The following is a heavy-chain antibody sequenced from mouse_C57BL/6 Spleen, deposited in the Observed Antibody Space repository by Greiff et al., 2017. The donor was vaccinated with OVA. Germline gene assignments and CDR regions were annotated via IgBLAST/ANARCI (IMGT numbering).Heavy chain of an antibody. V-gene: IGHV1-50*01. Sequence: QVQLQQPGAELVKPGASVKMSCKASGYTFTSYWMQWVKQRPGQGLEWIGEIDPSDSYTNYNQKFKGKATLTVDKSSSTAYMQLSSLSSEDSAVDYCAWPYYDYYAMDYWGQGTSVTVSS. CDR1: GYTFTSYW. CDR2: IDPSDSYT. J-gene: IGHJ4*01. CDR3: AWPYYDYYAMDY. D-gene: IGHD2-10*01.